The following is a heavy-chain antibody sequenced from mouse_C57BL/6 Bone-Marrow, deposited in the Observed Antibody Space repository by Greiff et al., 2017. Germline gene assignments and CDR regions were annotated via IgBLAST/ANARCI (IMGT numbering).Heavy chain of an antibody. J-gene: IGHJ2*01. V-gene: IGHV1-69*01. CDR1: GYTFTSYW. Sequence: QVQLQQPGAELVMPGASVKLSCKASGYTFTSYWMHWVKQRPGQGLEWIGEIDPSDSYTNYNQKFKGKSTLTVDKSSSTAYMQLSSLTSEDYAVYYCARGPYWGQGTTLTVSS. CDR2: IDPSDSYT. CDR3: ARGPY.